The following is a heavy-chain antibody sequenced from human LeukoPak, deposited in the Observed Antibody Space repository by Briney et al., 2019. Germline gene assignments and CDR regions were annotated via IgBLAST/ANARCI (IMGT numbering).Heavy chain of an antibody. D-gene: IGHD4-17*01. Sequence: KPSETLSLTCAVYGVSFSGYYWSWIRQPPGKGLEWIGEINQSGTTNYNPSLKSRVTISVDTSNNQFSLKLSSVTVADTAVYYCARGPFTVTKYYYYGMDVWGQGTTVTVSS. V-gene: IGHV4-34*01. J-gene: IGHJ6*02. CDR1: GVSFSGYY. CDR3: ARGPFTVTKYYYYGMDV. CDR2: INQSGTT.